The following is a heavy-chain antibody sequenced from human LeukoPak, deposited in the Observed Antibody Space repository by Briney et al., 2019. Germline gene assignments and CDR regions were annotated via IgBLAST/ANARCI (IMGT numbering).Heavy chain of an antibody. V-gene: IGHV3-23*01. CDR2: ISGSGGST. Sequence: GGSLRLSCAASGFTFSSYAMSWVRQAPGKGLEWVSAISGSGGSTYYADSVKGRFTISRDNSKNTLYLQMNSLRAEDTAVYYCAKDGEYYDFWSGYGHALDIWGQGTMVTVSS. CDR3: AKDGEYYDFWSGYGHALDI. J-gene: IGHJ3*02. CDR1: GFTFSSYA. D-gene: IGHD3-3*01.